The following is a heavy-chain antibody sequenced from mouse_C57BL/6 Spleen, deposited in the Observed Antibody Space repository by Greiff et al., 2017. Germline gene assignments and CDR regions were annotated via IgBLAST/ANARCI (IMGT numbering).Heavy chain of an antibody. V-gene: IGHV1-15*01. CDR2: IDPETGGT. CDR1: GSTFTDYE. Sequence: VQLQQSGAELVRPGASVTLSCKASGSTFTDYELHWVKQTPVHRLEWIGAIDPETGGTASNQKLKGKAILTADKSSSTAYMELRSLTSEDSAVYYCTPYYYGSSSEFAYWGQGTLVTVSA. J-gene: IGHJ3*01. CDR3: TPYYYGSSSEFAY. D-gene: IGHD1-1*01.